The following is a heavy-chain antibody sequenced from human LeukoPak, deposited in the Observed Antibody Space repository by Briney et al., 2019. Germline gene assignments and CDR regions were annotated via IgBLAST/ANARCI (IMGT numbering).Heavy chain of an antibody. J-gene: IGHJ6*03. Sequence: SVRVSCKASGGTFSSYAISWVRQAPGQGLEWMGGIIPIFGTANYAQTLQGRVTITADKSTSTAYIELSSLRSEDTAVYYCARAGSSSSYYYYYMDVWGKGTTVTVSS. CDR2: IIPIFGTA. D-gene: IGHD6-6*01. CDR3: ARAGSSSSYYYYYMDV. V-gene: IGHV1-69*06. CDR1: GGTFSSYA.